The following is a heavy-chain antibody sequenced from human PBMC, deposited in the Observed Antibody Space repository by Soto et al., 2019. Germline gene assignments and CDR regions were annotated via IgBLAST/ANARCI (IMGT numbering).Heavy chain of an antibody. J-gene: IGHJ5*02. CDR2: ISISSSTR. CDR3: ARAAGWFDP. Sequence: GGSLRLSCAASGFTFISYVINWVRQAPWKGLEWVSYISISSSTRYYADSVRGRFTISRDNAKNSLYLQMNRLRAEDTAVYYCARAAGWFDPWGQGTLVTVSS. CDR1: GFTFISYV. V-gene: IGHV3-48*04.